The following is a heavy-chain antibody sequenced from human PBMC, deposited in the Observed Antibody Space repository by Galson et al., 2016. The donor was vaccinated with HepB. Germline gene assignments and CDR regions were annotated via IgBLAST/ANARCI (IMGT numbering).Heavy chain of an antibody. D-gene: IGHD3-3*01. CDR3: ARGPPYYDYWSGYYGMDV. CDR1: GFTFSSYG. CDR2: IWYDGNNK. J-gene: IGHJ6*02. V-gene: IGHV3-33*01. Sequence: SLRLSCAASGFTFSSYGMHWVRQAPGKGLEWVALIWYDGNNKYYADSVKGRFTISRDNFKITLFLQMNSLRAEDTAVYYCARGPPYYDYWSGYYGMDVWGQGTTVTVSS.